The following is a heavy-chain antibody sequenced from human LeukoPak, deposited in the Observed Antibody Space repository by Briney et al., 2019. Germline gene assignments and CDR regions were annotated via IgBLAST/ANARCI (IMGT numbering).Heavy chain of an antibody. V-gene: IGHV3-23*01. Sequence: GGSLRLSCSVSGFNFRDVGMTWVRQTQGKGLEWLSTISGTGGSIYYADSVKGRFTISRDNSKNTLFLQMTRLRAEDTALYYCAKLGGLVAHTGDYWGQGSLVTVSS. J-gene: IGHJ4*02. CDR1: GFNFRDVG. CDR2: ISGTGGSI. CDR3: AKLGGLVAHTGDY. D-gene: IGHD2-15*01.